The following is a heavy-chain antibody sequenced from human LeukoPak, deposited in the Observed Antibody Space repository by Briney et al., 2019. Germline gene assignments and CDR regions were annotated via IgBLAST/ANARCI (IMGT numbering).Heavy chain of an antibody. CDR1: GLTFSRYE. V-gene: IGHV3-33*08. D-gene: IGHD3-22*01. Sequence: GGSLRLSCAVSGLTFSRYEMTWVRQAPGKGLEWVAVIWYDGSNKYYADSVKGRFTISRDNSKNTLYLQMNSLRAEDTAVYYCARDSAGYYYDSSTLGYWGQGTLVTVSS. J-gene: IGHJ4*02. CDR3: ARDSAGYYYDSSTLGY. CDR2: IWYDGSNK.